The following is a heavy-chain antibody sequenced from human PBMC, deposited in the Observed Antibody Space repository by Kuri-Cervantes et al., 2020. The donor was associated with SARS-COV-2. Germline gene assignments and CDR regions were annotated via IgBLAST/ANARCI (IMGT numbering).Heavy chain of an antibody. CDR3: VRFRYSDTSRNASDI. CDR1: GYNFSEYY. V-gene: IGHV1-2*02. CDR2: INPNSGGT. J-gene: IGHJ3*02. Sequence: ASVKVSCKSSGYNFSEYYVHWVRQAPGQGLEWMGWINPNSGGTNYAQKFQGRVTMTRDTSISTVYMELSRLTTDDTAIFYCVRFRYSDTSRNASDIWGQGAVVTVSS. D-gene: IGHD3-22*01.